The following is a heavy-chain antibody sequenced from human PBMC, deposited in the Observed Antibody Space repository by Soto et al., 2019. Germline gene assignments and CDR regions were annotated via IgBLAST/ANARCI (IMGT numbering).Heavy chain of an antibody. CDR2: ISGSGGST. CDR1: GFTFSSYA. D-gene: IGHD3-10*01. CDR3: AKGGDYGSGLLDP. J-gene: IGHJ5*02. Sequence: EVQLLESGGGLVQPGGSLRLSCAASGFTFSSYAMSWVRQAPGKGLEWVSAISGSGGSTYYADSVKGRFTISRDNSKNTLYLQMNCVKAEDTAVYYCAKGGDYGSGLLDPWGQGTLVTVSS. V-gene: IGHV3-23*01.